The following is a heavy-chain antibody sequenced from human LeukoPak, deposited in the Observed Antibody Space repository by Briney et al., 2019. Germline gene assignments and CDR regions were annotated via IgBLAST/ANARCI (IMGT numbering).Heavy chain of an antibody. CDR3: ARVVLSYPNWFDP. CDR2: IYSGGST. V-gene: IGHV3-66*01. J-gene: IGHJ5*02. D-gene: IGHD1-26*01. CDR1: GLTFDDYA. Sequence: GGSLGLSCAASGLTFDDYAMHWVRQAPGKGLEWVSVIYSGGSTYYADSVKGRFTISRDNSKNTLYLQMNSLRAEDTAVYYCARVVLSYPNWFDPWGQGTLVTVSS.